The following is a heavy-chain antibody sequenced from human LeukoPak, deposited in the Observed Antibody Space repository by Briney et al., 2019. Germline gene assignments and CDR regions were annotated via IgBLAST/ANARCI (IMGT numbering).Heavy chain of an antibody. J-gene: IGHJ4*02. Sequence: SETLSLTCTVSGGSISSYYWSWIRQPPGKGLEWIGYIYYSGSTNYNPSLESRVTISVDTSKNQFSLKLSSVTAADTAVYYCSGSHHHTTLWFDYWGQGTLVTVSS. CDR2: IYYSGST. CDR1: GGSISSYY. CDR3: SGSHHHTTLWFDY. V-gene: IGHV4-59*01. D-gene: IGHD2-21*01.